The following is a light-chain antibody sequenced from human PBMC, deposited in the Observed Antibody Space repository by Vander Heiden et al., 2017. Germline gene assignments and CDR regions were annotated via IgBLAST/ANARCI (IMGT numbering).Light chain of an antibody. V-gene: IGLV3-21*02. CDR2: DDS. CDR3: QVWDRSSDHVV. Sequence: SYVLPQPPSVSVAPGQTARITCGGNNIGSNSVPWYQQKPGQAPVLVVYDDSDRPSGIPERFSGSNSGNTATLTTSRVEAGDEADYYCQVWDRSSDHVVFGGGTKLTVL. J-gene: IGLJ2*01. CDR1: NIGSNS.